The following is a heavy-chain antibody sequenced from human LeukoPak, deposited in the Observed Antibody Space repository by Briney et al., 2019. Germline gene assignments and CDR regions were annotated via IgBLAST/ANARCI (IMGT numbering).Heavy chain of an antibody. CDR3: ARPAQGRYNWNYAGGNWFDP. J-gene: IGHJ5*02. CDR2: IYSGGST. CDR1: GFTFSSYG. V-gene: IGHV3-53*01. D-gene: IGHD1-7*01. Sequence: PGGSLRLSCAASGFTFSSYGMHWVRQAPGKGLEWVSVIYSGGSTYYADSVKGRFTISRDNSKNTLYLQMNSLRAEDTAVYYCARPAQGRYNWNYAGGNWFDPWGQGTLVTVSS.